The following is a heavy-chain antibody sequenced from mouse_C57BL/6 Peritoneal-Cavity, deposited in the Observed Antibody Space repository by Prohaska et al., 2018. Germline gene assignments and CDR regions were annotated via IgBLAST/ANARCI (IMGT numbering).Heavy chain of an antibody. Sequence: EVQLVESGGGLVKPAGSLKLSCAASVFTFSRYAMSLVHQTPEKRLEWVATISDGGSYTYYPENVKGRFTISRDNAKNNLYLQMSHLKSEDTAMYYCARDDSSGFYFDYWGQGTTLTVSS. CDR3: ARDDSSGFYFDY. J-gene: IGHJ2*01. CDR2: ISDGGSYT. D-gene: IGHD3-2*02. CDR1: VFTFSRYA. V-gene: IGHV5-4*01.